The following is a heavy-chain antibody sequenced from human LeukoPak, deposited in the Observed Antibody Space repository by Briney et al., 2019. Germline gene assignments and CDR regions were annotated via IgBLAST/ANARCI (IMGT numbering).Heavy chain of an antibody. J-gene: IGHJ4*02. CDR1: GFTFYNYG. CDR2: INWNGNNI. Sequence: GGSLRLSCAASGFTFYNYGMCWVRQAPGKGLEWVSGINWNGNNIDYADSVKGRFTISRDNAKNFLYLQMNSLRAEDTALYFCARDNGNQAYYFDFWGQGTLVTVSS. D-gene: IGHD1-14*01. V-gene: IGHV3-20*04. CDR3: ARDNGNQAYYFDF.